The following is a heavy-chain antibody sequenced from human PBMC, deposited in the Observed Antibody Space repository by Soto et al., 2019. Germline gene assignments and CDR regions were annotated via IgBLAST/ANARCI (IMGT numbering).Heavy chain of an antibody. CDR3: AREGGESSDGLYYFDS. CDR1: GGSTSSDNY. CDR2: IYYNGNT. J-gene: IGHJ4*02. Sequence: PSETLSLTCTVSGGSTSSDNYWSWIRQPPGEGLEWIGHIYYNGNTDYNPSLKSRLAISIDTSKNQFSLKLSSVTAADTAVYFCAREGGESSDGLYYFDSWGQGSLVTVSS. D-gene: IGHD3-16*01. V-gene: IGHV4-30-4*01.